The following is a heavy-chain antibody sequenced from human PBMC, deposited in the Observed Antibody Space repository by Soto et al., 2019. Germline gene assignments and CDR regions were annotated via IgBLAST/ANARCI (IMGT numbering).Heavy chain of an antibody. D-gene: IGHD4-17*01. CDR2: ISSRSGWI. CDR3: AKGSGDFLWSDCFDV. Sequence: EVQLVESGGGLVKPGGSLRLSCAASGFTFSSYSMNWVRLAPGKGLEWVSSISSRSGWIYYADSVKGRFTISRDNAKNSLYLQMSSLRAEDTAVYYCAKGSGDFLWSDCFDVWGQGTMVTVSS. J-gene: IGHJ3*01. V-gene: IGHV3-21*01. CDR1: GFTFSSYS.